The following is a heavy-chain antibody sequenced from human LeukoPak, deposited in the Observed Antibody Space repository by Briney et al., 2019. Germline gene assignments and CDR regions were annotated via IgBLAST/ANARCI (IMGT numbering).Heavy chain of an antibody. Sequence: GGSLRLSCAASGFTFSSYGMHWVRQAPGKGLEWVAVISYDGSNKYYADSVKGRFTISRDNSKNTLYLQMNSLRAEDTAVYYCAKDQGYCSGGSCIFPYYFDYWGQGTLVTVSS. CDR1: GFTFSSYG. J-gene: IGHJ4*02. CDR3: AKDQGYCSGGSCIFPYYFDY. V-gene: IGHV3-30*18. CDR2: ISYDGSNK. D-gene: IGHD2-15*01.